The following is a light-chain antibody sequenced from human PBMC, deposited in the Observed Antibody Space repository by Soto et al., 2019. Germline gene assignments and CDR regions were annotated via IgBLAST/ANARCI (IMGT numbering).Light chain of an antibody. Sequence: QSALTQPASVSGSPGQSITISCTGTSSDVGGYNYVSWDQQHPGKAPKLMIYDVSNRPSGVSNRFSGSKSGNTASLTISGLQADDEAEYYCRSYTSSSLYVFGTGTKLTVL. CDR1: SSDVGGYNY. CDR2: DVS. V-gene: IGLV2-14*01. J-gene: IGLJ1*01. CDR3: RSYTSSSLYV.